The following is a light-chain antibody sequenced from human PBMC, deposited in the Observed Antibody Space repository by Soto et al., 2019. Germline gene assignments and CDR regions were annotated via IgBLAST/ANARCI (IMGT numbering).Light chain of an antibody. Sequence: QSVLTQPPSVSGAPGQRVTISCTGSSSNIGAGYDVHWYQQLPGTAPKLLFSGSTDRPSGVPDRSSGSKSGTSASLAITGLQAEDEADYYCQSYDSSLSGYVVFGGGTKLTVL. CDR3: QSYDSSLSGYVV. J-gene: IGLJ2*01. V-gene: IGLV1-40*01. CDR1: SSNIGAGYD. CDR2: GST.